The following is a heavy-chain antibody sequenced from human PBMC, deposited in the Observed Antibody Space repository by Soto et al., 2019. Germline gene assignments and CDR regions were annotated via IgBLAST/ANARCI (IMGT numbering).Heavy chain of an antibody. J-gene: IGHJ4*02. CDR3: ARLYYYDTSGYLSFDY. Sequence: SETLSLTCTVSGGSISSSDYYWGWIRQPPGKGLEWIGNIYYSGSASYNPSLKSRVTISVDTSRNQFSLELTSVTAADTAVYFCARLYYYDTSGYLSFDYWGQGTLVTVSS. CDR2: IYYSGSA. CDR1: GGSISSSDYY. V-gene: IGHV4-39*01. D-gene: IGHD3-22*01.